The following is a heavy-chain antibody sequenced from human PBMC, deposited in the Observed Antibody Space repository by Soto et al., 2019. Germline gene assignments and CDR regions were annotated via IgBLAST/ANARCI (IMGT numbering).Heavy chain of an antibody. J-gene: IGHJ3*02. D-gene: IGHD5-12*01. CDR3: ARDLSGGLRPDAFDI. Sequence: SETLSLTCTVSVGSISSYYWNWIRQPPGKGLEWIGYIYYSGGTNYNPSLKSRVTMSLDTSKNQFSLILTSVTAADTAVYYCARDLSGGLRPDAFDIWGQGTMVTVSS. CDR1: VGSISSYY. CDR2: IYYSGGT. V-gene: IGHV4-59*01.